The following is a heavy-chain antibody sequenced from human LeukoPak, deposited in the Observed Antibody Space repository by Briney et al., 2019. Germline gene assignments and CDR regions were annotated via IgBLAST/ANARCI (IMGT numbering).Heavy chain of an antibody. J-gene: IGHJ6*03. CDR3: ARDWRGYYYYMDV. CDR1: GGTFSSYA. CDR2: INPNSGGT. V-gene: IGHV1-2*02. Sequence: ASVKVSCKASGGTFSSYAISWVRQAPGQGLEWMGWINPNSGGTDYAQKFQGRVTMTRDTSINTAYMQLSRLRSDDTAVYYCARDWRGYYYYMDVWGKGTTVTISS. D-gene: IGHD3-10*01.